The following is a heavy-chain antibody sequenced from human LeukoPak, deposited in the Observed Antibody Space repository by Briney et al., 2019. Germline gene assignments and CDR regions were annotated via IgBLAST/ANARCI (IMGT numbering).Heavy chain of an antibody. CDR3: ARAPSAPYSMGYYYYYYMDV. Sequence: ASVKVSCKASGYTFTSYDINWVRQATGQGLEWMGWMNPNSGNTGYAQKFQGRVTITRNTSISTAYMELSSLRSEDTAVYYCARAPSAPYSMGYYYYYYMDVWGKGTTVTVSS. J-gene: IGHJ6*03. V-gene: IGHV1-8*03. D-gene: IGHD4-11*01. CDR2: MNPNSGNT. CDR1: GYTFTSYD.